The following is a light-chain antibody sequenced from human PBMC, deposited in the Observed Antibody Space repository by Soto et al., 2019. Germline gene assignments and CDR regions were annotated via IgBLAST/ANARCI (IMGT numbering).Light chain of an antibody. V-gene: IGLV2-14*01. J-gene: IGLJ3*02. CDR2: DVS. CDR1: SSDVGGYNY. CDR3: SSYPSTNSWV. Sequence: QSALTQSASVSGSPGQSITISCTGNSSDVGGYNYVSWYQQHPGKAPKLIIYDVSNRPSGVSTRFSGSKSGNTASLTISGLQAEDEADYSCSSYPSTNSWVFGGGTQLTVL.